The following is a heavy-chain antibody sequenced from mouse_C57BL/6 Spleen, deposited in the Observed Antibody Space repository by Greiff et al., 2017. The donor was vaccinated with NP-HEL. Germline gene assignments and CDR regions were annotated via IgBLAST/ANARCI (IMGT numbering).Heavy chain of an antibody. CDR1: GYTFTSYW. CDR2: IYPSDSET. D-gene: IGHD2-9*01. CDR3: ARGGPTMVTKRGFAY. J-gene: IGHJ3*01. Sequence: QVQLQQPGAELVRPGSSVKLSCKASGYTFTSYWMDWVKQRPGQGLEWIGNIYPSDSETHYNQKFKDKATLTVDKSSSTAYMQLSSLTSEDSAVYYCARGGPTMVTKRGFAYWGQGTLVTVSA. V-gene: IGHV1-61*01.